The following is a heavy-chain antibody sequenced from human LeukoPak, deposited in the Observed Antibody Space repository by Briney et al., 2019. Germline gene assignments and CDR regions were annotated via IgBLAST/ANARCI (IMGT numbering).Heavy chain of an antibody. CDR2: INHSGST. D-gene: IGHD3-10*01. CDR3: ARGRSTMVRGVIIFYFDY. J-gene: IGHJ4*02. Sequence: PSETLSLTCAVYGGSFSGYYWSWLRQPPGKGLEWIGEINHSGSTNYNPSLKSRVTISVDTSKNQFSLKLSSVTAADTAVYYCARGRSTMVRGVIIFYFDYWGQGTLVTVSS. CDR1: GGSFSGYY. V-gene: IGHV4-34*01.